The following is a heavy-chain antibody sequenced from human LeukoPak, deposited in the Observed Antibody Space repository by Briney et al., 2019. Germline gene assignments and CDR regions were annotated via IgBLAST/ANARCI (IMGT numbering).Heavy chain of an antibody. Sequence: ASVKVSCKASGGTFSSYAISWVRQAPGQGLEWMGRIIPILGIANYAQKFQGRVTITADKSTSTAYMELSSLRSEDTAVYYCATSRYLVVVVAATPTYYYGMDVWGQGTTVTVSS. D-gene: IGHD2-15*01. CDR1: GGTFSSYA. V-gene: IGHV1-69*04. CDR3: ATSRYLVVVVAATPTYYYGMDV. J-gene: IGHJ6*02. CDR2: IIPILGIA.